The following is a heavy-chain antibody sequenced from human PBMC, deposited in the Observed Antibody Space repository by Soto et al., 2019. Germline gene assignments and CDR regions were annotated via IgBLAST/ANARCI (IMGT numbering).Heavy chain of an antibody. CDR1: GDSIRSGGYY. CDR2: IHYTGST. D-gene: IGHD3-3*02. CDR3: ARDPISGMDV. J-gene: IGHJ6*02. V-gene: IGHV4-31*03. Sequence: QVQLQESGPGLVKPSQTLSLTCIVSGDSIRSGGYYWTWIRQHPGKGLEWIGYIHYTGSTYYNPSLKSRVSISEDTSKNQFSLKLSSVTAADTAVYYCARDPISGMDVWGQGTTVTVSS.